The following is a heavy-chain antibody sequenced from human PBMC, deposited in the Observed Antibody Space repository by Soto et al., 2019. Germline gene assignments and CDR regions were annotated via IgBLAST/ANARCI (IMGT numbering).Heavy chain of an antibody. CDR1: GFTFSKYA. Sequence: GGSLRLSCAGSGFTFSKYAMTWVRQAPGKGLEWVSTTRNNGEYTYYADSVKGRFTVSRDNSMGTLYLQMKSLRVEDTAIYYCAKEVSLGSTVDLGYWGQGALVTVSS. CDR2: TRNNGEYT. CDR3: AKEVSLGSTVDLGY. J-gene: IGHJ4*02. D-gene: IGHD7-27*01. V-gene: IGHV3-23*01.